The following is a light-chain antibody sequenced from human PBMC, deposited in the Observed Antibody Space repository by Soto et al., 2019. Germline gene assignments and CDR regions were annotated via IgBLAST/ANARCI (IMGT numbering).Light chain of an antibody. CDR1: QTISSW. J-gene: IGKJ1*01. CDR2: DAS. V-gene: IGKV1-5*02. CDR3: QQYNKWT. Sequence: CACHLYAPVVDRITLICRASQTISSWLAWYQQKPGKAPKLLIYDASRLERGVPSWFSGSGSGTEFTLTISSLQPDDFATYYCQQYNKWTFGQGTKVDI.